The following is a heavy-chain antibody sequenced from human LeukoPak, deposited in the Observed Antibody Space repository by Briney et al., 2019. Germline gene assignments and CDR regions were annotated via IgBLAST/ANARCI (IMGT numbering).Heavy chain of an antibody. CDR1: GLIFSDYW. CDR2: IKQDGSEN. CDR3: ASGNEFDY. J-gene: IGHJ4*02. V-gene: IGHV3-7*01. Sequence: GGSLRLSXAASGLIFSDYWMSWVRQGPGKGLEWVANIKQDGSENYYVDSVMGRFTISRDNAKNSLYLQMNSLRPEDTAVYYCASGNEFDYWGQGTLVTVSS. D-gene: IGHD1-26*01.